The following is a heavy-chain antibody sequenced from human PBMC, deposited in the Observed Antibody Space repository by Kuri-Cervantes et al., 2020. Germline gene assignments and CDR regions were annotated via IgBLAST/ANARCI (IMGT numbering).Heavy chain of an antibody. V-gene: IGHV3-23*01. D-gene: IGHD3-16*01. CDR3: ARVGDLRYLGWLNYNYGMDV. CDR2: ISGSGGST. J-gene: IGHJ6*02. CDR1: GFTFSSYA. Sequence: GGSLRLSCAASGFTFSSYAMSWVRQAPGKGLEWVSAISGSGGSTYYADSVKGRFTISRDNSKNTLYLQMNSLRVEDTAVFYCARVGDLRYLGWLNYNYGMDVWGQGTLVTVSS.